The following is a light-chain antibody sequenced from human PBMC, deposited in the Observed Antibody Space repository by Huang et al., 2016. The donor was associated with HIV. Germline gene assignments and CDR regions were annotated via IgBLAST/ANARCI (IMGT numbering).Light chain of an antibody. V-gene: IGKV1-27*01. CDR1: QDITNY. CDR3: QKYNGAPPP. Sequence: DIQMTQSPSSLSASIGARVTITCRASQDITNYLAWYQQKPGKAPKLLIYAASILQSGVPSRFSGSGSGTDSTLTISSLQPEDVATYYCQKYNGAPPPFGPGTKVEIK. J-gene: IGKJ3*01. CDR2: AAS.